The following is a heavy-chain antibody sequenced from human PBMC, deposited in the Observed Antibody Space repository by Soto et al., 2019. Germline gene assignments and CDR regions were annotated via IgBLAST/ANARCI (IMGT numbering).Heavy chain of an antibody. Sequence: PSETLSLTCTVSGRTFNINADFWYLAWIRQPPGKGLEWIGSIDNGGNTHYNAPLKSRVIISADTSKSQFSLSLNSLTAADTAVYYCVKRSLLMAPTWGQGIQVTVSS. V-gene: IGHV4-39*01. CDR3: VKRSLLMAPT. J-gene: IGHJ4*02. CDR2: IDNGGNT. D-gene: IGHD1-26*01. CDR1: GRTFNINADF.